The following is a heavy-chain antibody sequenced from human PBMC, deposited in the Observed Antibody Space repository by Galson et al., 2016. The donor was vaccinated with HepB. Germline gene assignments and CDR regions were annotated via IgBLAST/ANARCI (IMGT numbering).Heavy chain of an antibody. CDR3: AKRHEFCPPVGCSVDY. V-gene: IGHV3-30*18. Sequence: SLRLSCAASGFTFSNRGMHWVRQAPGKGLEWVAADSMDGRRKFYSDSVRGRFTISRDNSNNMLFLQMDSLRPDDTAVYYCAKRHEFCPPVGCSVDYWGQGTLVSVSS. J-gene: IGHJ4*02. CDR1: GFTFSNRG. D-gene: IGHD3-10*02. CDR2: DSMDGRRK.